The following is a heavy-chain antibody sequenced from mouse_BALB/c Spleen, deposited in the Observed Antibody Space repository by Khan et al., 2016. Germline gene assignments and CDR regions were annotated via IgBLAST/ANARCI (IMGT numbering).Heavy chain of an antibody. CDR1: GYSITSGYG. J-gene: IGHJ2*01. D-gene: IGHD1-2*01. CDR3: ARTARIKY. Sequence: EVQCQESGPGLVKPSQSLSLTCTVTGYSITSGYGWNWIRQFPGNKLEWMGYISYSGSTNYNPSPKRRISITRDKSKNQFFLQLNSVTTEDTATYYCARTARIKYWGQGTTLTVSS. V-gene: IGHV3-2*02. CDR2: ISYSGST.